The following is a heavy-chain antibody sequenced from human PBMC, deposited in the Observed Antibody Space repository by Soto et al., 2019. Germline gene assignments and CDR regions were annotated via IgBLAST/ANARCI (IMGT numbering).Heavy chain of an antibody. J-gene: IGHJ4*02. V-gene: IGHV3-30*18. Sequence: GGSLRLSCAASGFTFSSYGMHWVRQAPGKGLEWVAVISYDGSNKYYADSVKGRFTISRDNSKNTLYLQMNSLRAEDTAVYYCAKWWHCSSTSCYPFDYWGQGTLVTVSS. CDR3: AKWWHCSSTSCYPFDY. CDR2: ISYDGSNK. D-gene: IGHD2-2*01. CDR1: GFTFSSYG.